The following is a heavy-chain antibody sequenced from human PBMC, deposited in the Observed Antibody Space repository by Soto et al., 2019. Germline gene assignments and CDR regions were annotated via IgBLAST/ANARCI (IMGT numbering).Heavy chain of an antibody. CDR1: GYTFTSYG. V-gene: IGHV1-18*01. Sequence: QVQLVQSGAEVKKPGASVKVSCKASGYTFTSYGISWVRQAPGQGLEWMGWISAYNGNTNYAQKLQGRVTMTTDTRTSSGYQELRSLRTEGTGGYYCARSLLGGGKGGYWGQGTLVTVSS. J-gene: IGHJ4*02. CDR2: ISAYNGNT. CDR3: ARSLLGGGKGGY. D-gene: IGHD3-16*01.